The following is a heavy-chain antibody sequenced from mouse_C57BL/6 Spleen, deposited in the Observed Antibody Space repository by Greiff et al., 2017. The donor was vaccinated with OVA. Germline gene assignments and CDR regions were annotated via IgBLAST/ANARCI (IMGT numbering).Heavy chain of an antibody. CDR3: ARGAYYYGSSSDYFDY. CDR2: INPSNGGT. CDR1: GYTFTSYW. D-gene: IGHD1-1*01. V-gene: IGHV1-53*01. J-gene: IGHJ2*01. Sequence: QVQLQQPGTELVKPGASVKLSCKASGYTFTSYWMHWVKQRPGQGLEWIGNINPSNGGTNYNEKFKSKATLTVDKSSSTAYMQLSSLTSEDSAVYYCARGAYYYGSSSDYFDYWGQGTTLTVSS.